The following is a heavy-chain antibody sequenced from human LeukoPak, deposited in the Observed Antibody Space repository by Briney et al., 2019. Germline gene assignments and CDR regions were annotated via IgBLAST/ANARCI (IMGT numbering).Heavy chain of an antibody. CDR3: ARDCTSTTCQGPVLDF. J-gene: IGHJ4*02. CDR2: IHPSGGNS. Sequence: GASVKVSCKASGYAFTSHEVHGVRQAPGKGLEWIGIIHPSGGNSRNTQNFQGRVTMNRDTSTSTLSLALTSLRSEHPAVYYCARDCTSTTCQGPVLDFWGQGTLVTVSS. D-gene: IGHD2/OR15-2a*01. CDR1: GYAFTSHE. V-gene: IGHV1-46*01.